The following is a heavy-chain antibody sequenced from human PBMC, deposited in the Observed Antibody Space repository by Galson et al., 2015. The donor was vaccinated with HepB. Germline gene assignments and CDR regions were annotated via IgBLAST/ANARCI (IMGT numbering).Heavy chain of an antibody. CDR1: GFTFRSYS. D-gene: IGHD1-14*01. V-gene: IGHV3-48*02. J-gene: IGHJ4*02. CDR3: VRNPR. Sequence: SLRLSCAASGFTFRSYSLNWIRQTSGKGLEWLSFISNSGSVVKYADSVKGRFTISRDNVNNLLFLQMDNLREEDTAVYYCVRNPRWGQGTLVTVST. CDR2: ISNSGSVV.